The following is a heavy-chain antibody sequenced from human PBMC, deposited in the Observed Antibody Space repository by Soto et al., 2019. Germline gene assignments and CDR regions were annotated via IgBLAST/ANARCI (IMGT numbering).Heavy chain of an antibody. CDR1: GYTFSGYY. V-gene: IGHV1-2*02. Sequence: TSVKVSCKASGYTFSGYYIHWLRQAPGQGLEWMGWINPNSGGTNYAQKFQGRVTVTRDTPTSTAYMELSRLTSDDTAVYYCARSLTEGYCTITGCYTRPLYGMDVWGQGTTVTVSS. CDR3: ARSLTEGYCTITGCYTRPLYGMDV. D-gene: IGHD2-2*02. J-gene: IGHJ6*02. CDR2: INPNSGGT.